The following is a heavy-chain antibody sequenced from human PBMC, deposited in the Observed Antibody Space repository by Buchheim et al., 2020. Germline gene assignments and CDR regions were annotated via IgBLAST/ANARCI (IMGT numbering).Heavy chain of an antibody. D-gene: IGHD5-18*01. Sequence: EVKLVESGGGFLQPGGSLRLSCAASGFTFSSYEFNWVRQAPGKGLEWVSYISSASIIYYADPVKGRSTISRDNAKNSLFLQIDNLRAEDTGIYYCAREAMGNYYSYDMDVWGKGTT. CDR3: AREAMGNYYSYDMDV. CDR2: ISSASII. V-gene: IGHV3-48*03. J-gene: IGHJ6*03. CDR1: GFTFSSYE.